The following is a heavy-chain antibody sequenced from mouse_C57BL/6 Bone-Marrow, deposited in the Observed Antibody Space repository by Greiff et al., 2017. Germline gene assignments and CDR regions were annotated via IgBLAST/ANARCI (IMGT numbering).Heavy chain of an antibody. D-gene: IGHD2-1*01. Sequence: VQLQQSGAELVKPGTSVKLSCTVSGFNIKDAYMNWVKQRPEQGLEWIGRVDPANGNTEYDPKFQGKATMTADTTSHTACLQLSSRTSEDTAVYYCARLGGFYDGYWGQGTTLTVSS. CDR2: VDPANGNT. J-gene: IGHJ2*01. CDR3: ARLGGFYDGY. CDR1: GFNIKDAY. V-gene: IGHV14-3*02.